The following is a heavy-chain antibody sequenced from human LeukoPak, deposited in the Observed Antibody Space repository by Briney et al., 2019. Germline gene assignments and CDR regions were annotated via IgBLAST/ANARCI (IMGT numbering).Heavy chain of an antibody. CDR1: VYTFTSYD. D-gene: IGHD3-16*02. CDR3: ARGPLVRLPSSFDP. J-gene: IGHJ5*02. Sequence: ASVKVSCKASVYTFTSYDINWVRQATGQGLEWMGWMNPNSGNTGSAQRFQGRITMTRDTYISTAYMELSSLRFEDTAVYYCARGPLVRLPSSFDPWGQGTLVTVSS. V-gene: IGHV1-8*01. CDR2: MNPNSGNT.